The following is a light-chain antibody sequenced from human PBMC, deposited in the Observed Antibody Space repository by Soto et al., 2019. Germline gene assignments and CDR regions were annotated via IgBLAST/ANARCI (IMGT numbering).Light chain of an antibody. CDR1: SSDVGGYNY. V-gene: IGLV2-14*01. CDR3: SSYTSTSTLLV. Sequence: QSVLTQPASVSGSPGQSITISCTGTSSDVGGYNYVSWYQQHPGKAPKLMIYEVSNRPSGVSNRFSGSKSGNTASLTISGLQAEDAADYSCSSYTSTSTLLVFGGGTKVTVL. J-gene: IGLJ2*01. CDR2: EVS.